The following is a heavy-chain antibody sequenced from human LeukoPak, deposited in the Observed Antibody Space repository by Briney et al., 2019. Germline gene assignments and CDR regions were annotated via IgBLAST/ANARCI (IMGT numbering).Heavy chain of an antibody. D-gene: IGHD3-16*01. CDR1: GGSISSNY. V-gene: IGHV4-59*01. J-gene: IGHJ4*02. CDR3: AAAGGTESGTFDY. CDR2: IYYSGTT. Sequence: MTSETLSPTCTVSGGSISSNYWSWIRQPPGKGPEWIGYIYYSGTTNYNPSLKSRVTISLDTSKNQFSLKLSSVTAADTAVYYCAAAGGTESGTFDYWGQGTLVTVSP.